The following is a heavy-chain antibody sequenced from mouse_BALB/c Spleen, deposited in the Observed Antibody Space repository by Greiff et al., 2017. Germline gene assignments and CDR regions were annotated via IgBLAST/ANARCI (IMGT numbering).Heavy chain of an antibody. Sequence: VQLKQSGPQLVRPGASVKISCKASGYSFTSYWMHWVKQRPGQGLEWIGMIDPSDSETRLNQKFKDKATLTVDKSSSTAYMQLSSPTSEDSAVYYCARSDYYGSSSYYFDYWGQGTTLTVSS. CDR3: ARSDYYGSSSYYFDY. V-gene: IGHV1S126*01. D-gene: IGHD1-1*01. CDR1: GYSFTSYW. J-gene: IGHJ2*01. CDR2: IDPSDSET.